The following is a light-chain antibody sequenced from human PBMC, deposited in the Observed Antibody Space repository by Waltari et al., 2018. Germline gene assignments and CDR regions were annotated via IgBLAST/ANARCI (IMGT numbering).Light chain of an antibody. J-gene: IGKJ1*01. CDR1: QSVSNW. Sequence: DIQMTQSPSTLSASVGDSVTITCRASQSVSNWLAWYQQKPGKAPNLLIYKASSLESGVPSRFSGSGSGTEFTLTISSLQPDDFATYYCQQYNDDPRTFGQGTEVEFK. CDR2: KAS. CDR3: QQYNDDPRT. V-gene: IGKV1-5*03.